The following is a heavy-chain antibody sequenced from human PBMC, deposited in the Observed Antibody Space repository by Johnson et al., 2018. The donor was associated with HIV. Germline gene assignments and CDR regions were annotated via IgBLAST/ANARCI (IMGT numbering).Heavy chain of an antibody. V-gene: IGHV3-30-3*01. CDR3: AKDSEVSGYQPDAFDI. Sequence: QVQLVESGGGVVQTGRSLRLFCAVSGFPFSTYTMHWVRQAPGRALEWVALISYDGSNEYYADSVKGRFTISRDNSKNTLYLQMNSLRAEDTAVYYCAKDSEVSGYQPDAFDIWGQGTMVTVSS. CDR1: GFPFSTYT. D-gene: IGHD3-3*01. CDR2: ISYDGSNE. J-gene: IGHJ3*02.